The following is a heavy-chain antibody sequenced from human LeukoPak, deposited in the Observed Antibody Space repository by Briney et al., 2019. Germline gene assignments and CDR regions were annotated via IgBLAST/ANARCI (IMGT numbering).Heavy chain of an antibody. CDR1: GFTFSNYA. D-gene: IGHD3-22*01. CDR3: TKQYSSVYSAFDF. V-gene: IGHV3-23*01. Sequence: AGSLRLSCAASGFTFSNYATSWVRQASGKGLEWVSAITGSGDTTYYADSVKGRFTISTDNSKNTLLLQMKSLRAEDTALYYCTKQYSSVYSAFDFWGQGTKVTISS. CDR2: ITGSGDTT. J-gene: IGHJ3*01.